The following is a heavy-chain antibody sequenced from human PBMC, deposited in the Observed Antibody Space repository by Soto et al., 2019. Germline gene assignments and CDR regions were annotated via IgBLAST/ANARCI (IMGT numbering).Heavy chain of an antibody. V-gene: IGHV1-69*01. CDR1: GGSFSYYA. J-gene: IGHJ5*02. D-gene: IGHD3-9*01. Sequence: QVQLVQSGAEVRGTGSSVKVSCKASGGSFSYYAFSWVRQGPGQGLEWMGGVIPLFGTTKYAQTFQGRVTITADESTKIVYMELSSLRSEDTAVYYCARSGEAYYDVLTGYYKGSWFDPWGHGTLVTVSS. CDR3: ARSGEAYYDVLTGYYKGSWFDP. CDR2: VIPLFGTT.